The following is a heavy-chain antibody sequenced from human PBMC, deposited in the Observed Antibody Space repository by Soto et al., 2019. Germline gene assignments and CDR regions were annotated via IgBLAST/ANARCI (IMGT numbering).Heavy chain of an antibody. Sequence: EVQLVESGGGLVQPGGSLRLSCAASGFTFSSFWMSWVRQAPGKGLEWVANIKQDGSETRYVDSVKGRFTISRDNAKNSLYLQIASLRAEDTAVYYCAGSSGWLDYYWGQGILVTVSS. D-gene: IGHD3-22*01. J-gene: IGHJ4*02. CDR1: GFTFSSFW. CDR2: IKQDGSET. CDR3: AGSSGWLDYY. V-gene: IGHV3-7*04.